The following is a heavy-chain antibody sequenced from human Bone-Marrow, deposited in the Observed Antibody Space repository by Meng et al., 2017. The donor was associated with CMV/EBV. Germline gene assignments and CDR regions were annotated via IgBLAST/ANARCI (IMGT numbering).Heavy chain of an antibody. J-gene: IGHJ4*02. CDR2: NRSKTYGGTT. D-gene: IGHD3-3*01. CDR1: GFTFRSYA. V-gene: IGHV3-49*04. CDR3: TRDLGCYDFWSAEGSFDY. Sequence: GEALNPSFEASGFTFRSYAMSWVRQAPGKGLEWVGFNRSKTYGGTTDYPASVKGRFTISKDDSKSIAYLQMSSLKTEDTAVYYVTRDLGCYDFWSAEGSFDYWGQGTLVTVSS.